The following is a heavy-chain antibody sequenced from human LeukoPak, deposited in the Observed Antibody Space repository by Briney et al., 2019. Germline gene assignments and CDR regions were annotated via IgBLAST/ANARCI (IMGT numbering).Heavy chain of an antibody. J-gene: IGHJ4*02. CDR3: ARLSITMVRGALSHFDY. V-gene: IGHV1-2*02. Sequence: ASVTVSCKASGYTFTGYYMHWVRQAHGQGLEWMGWINPNSGGTNYAQKFQGRVTMTRDTSISTAYMELSRLRSDDTAVYYCARLSITMVRGALSHFDYWGQGTLVSVSS. CDR2: INPNSGGT. D-gene: IGHD3-10*01. CDR1: GYTFTGYY.